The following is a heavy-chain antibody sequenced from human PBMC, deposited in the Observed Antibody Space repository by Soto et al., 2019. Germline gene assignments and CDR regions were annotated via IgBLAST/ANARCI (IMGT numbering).Heavy chain of an antibody. CDR3: ATGHRGHYYYGMDV. CDR2: IIPILGIA. J-gene: IGHJ6*02. V-gene: IGHV1-69*02. CDR1: GGTFSSYT. Sequence: QVQLVQSGAEVKKPGSSVKVSCKASGGTFSSYTISWVRQAPGQGLEWMGRIIPILGIANYAQKFQGRVTITADKSTSTAYMELSSLRSEDTAVYYCATGHRGHYYYGMDVWGQGTTVTVSS.